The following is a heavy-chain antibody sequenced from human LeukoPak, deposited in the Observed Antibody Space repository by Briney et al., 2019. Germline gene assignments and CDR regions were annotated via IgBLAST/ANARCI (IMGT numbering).Heavy chain of an antibody. CDR1: GGSISSYY. J-gene: IGHJ4*02. V-gene: IGHV4-59*01. CDR2: IYYSGST. Sequence: SETVTLPCTVSGGSISSYYWSWIRQPPGKGLEWIGYIYYSGSTNYNPSLKSRVTISVDTSKNQFSLKVSSVTAADTAVYYCARSHSVWTSFDYWGQGSLGNLSS. CDR3: ARSHSVWTSFDY. D-gene: IGHD3/OR15-3a*01.